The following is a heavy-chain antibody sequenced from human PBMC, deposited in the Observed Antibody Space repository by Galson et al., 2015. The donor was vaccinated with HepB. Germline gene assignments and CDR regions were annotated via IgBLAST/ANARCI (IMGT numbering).Heavy chain of an antibody. D-gene: IGHD2-2*01. CDR1: GGSFSGYY. V-gene: IGHV4-34*01. J-gene: IGHJ5*02. CDR2: INHSGST. Sequence: LTCAVYGGSFSGYYWSWIRQPPGKGLEWIGEINHSGSTNYNPSLKSRVTISVDTSKNQFSLKLSSVTAADTAVYYCARFRFRIVVVPAAILRESWFDPWGQGTLVTVSS. CDR3: ARFRFRIVVVPAAILRESWFDP.